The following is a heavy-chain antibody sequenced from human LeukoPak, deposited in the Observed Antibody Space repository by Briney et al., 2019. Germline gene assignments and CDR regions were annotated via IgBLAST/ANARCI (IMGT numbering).Heavy chain of an antibody. J-gene: IGHJ4*02. CDR2: ISYDGSNK. D-gene: IGHD2-2*01. CDR3: AREETWFSTTWYYFDY. CDR1: GFTFSNYA. Sequence: GGSLRLSCVASGFTFSNYALHWVRQAPGKGPEWVALISYDGSNKNYADSVKGRFTISRDNSKNTLFLQMNSLRTEDTAVFYCAREETWFSTTWYYFDYWGQGTLVTVSS. V-gene: IGHV3-30*04.